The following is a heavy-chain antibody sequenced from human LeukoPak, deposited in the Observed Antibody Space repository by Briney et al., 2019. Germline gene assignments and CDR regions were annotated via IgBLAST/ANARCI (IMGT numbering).Heavy chain of an antibody. Sequence: PGRSLLLSCTASGFTFGDYAMSWVRQAPGKGLEWVGFIRSKAYGGTTEYAASVKGRFTISRDDSKSIAYLQMNSLKTEDTAVYYCTRTAPHSSGWCFDYWGQGTLVTVSS. J-gene: IGHJ4*02. CDR3: TRTAPHSSGWCFDY. CDR2: IRSKAYGGTT. D-gene: IGHD6-19*01. CDR1: GFTFGDYA. V-gene: IGHV3-49*04.